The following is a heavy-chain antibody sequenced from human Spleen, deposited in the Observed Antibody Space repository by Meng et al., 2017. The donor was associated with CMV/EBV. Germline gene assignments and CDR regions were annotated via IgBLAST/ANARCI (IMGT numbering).Heavy chain of an antibody. CDR3: ARDGVQGRVAVAFPPDP. J-gene: IGHJ5*02. CDR2: ISAYTGNT. D-gene: IGHD6-13*01. Sequence: TFTTCGFTWLRQAPGLGLEWMGWISAYTGNTNHAQKFQDRVTMTTDTSTSTSYMELRSLRSDDTAVYYCARDGVQGRVAVAFPPDPWGQGTLVTVSS. V-gene: IGHV1-18*01. CDR1: TFTTCG.